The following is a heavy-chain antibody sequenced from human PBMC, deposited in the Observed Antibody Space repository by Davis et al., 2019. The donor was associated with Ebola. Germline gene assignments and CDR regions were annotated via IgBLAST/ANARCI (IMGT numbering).Heavy chain of an antibody. Sequence: SETLSLTCTVSGGSVSSGSYYWSWIRQPPGKGLEWIGYIYYSGSTKSNPSLKSRATVSLDTSKNQFSLNLNSVTAADTAVYYCARVGYDFWSGYYTGNWFDPWGQGTLVTVSS. CDR1: GGSVSSGSYY. D-gene: IGHD3-3*01. V-gene: IGHV4-61*01. CDR2: IYYSGST. J-gene: IGHJ5*02. CDR3: ARVGYDFWSGYYTGNWFDP.